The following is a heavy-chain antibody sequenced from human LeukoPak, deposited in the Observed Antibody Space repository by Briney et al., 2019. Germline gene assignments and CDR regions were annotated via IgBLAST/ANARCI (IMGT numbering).Heavy chain of an antibody. CDR3: ARRGDILTDYAFDY. V-gene: IGHV4-39*01. D-gene: IGHD3-9*01. Sequence: SETLSLTCSVTGDSIESNSHHSDWIRQAPGKGLEWIGNIYYSGTTSYNPSLKSRVTISVDTSKNQFSLRLSSVTAADTAVYYCARRGDILTDYAFDYWGQGTLVTVSS. CDR1: GDSIESNSHH. J-gene: IGHJ4*02. CDR2: IYYSGTT.